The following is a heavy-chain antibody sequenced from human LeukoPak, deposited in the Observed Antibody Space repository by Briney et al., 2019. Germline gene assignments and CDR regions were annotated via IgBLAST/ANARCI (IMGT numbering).Heavy chain of an antibody. CDR3: AKDFVGTGNFRGGDY. D-gene: IGHD1-1*01. CDR1: GFIFSNYA. Sequence: GGSLRLSCAASGFIFSNYALAWVRQAPGKGLEWVSGISRIGGSTHYADSVKGRFTISRDNSKNILYLQMNSLRAEDTALHYCAKDFVGTGNFRGGDYWGQGTLVTVSS. V-gene: IGHV3-23*01. CDR2: ISRIGGST. J-gene: IGHJ4*02.